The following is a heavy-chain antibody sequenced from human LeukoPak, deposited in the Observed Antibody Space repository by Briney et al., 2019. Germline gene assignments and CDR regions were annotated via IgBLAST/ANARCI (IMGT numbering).Heavy chain of an antibody. J-gene: IGHJ5*02. V-gene: IGHV4-4*02. CDR3: AREGYSSSWSNWFDP. D-gene: IGHD6-13*01. CDR2: VYRSGGT. Sequence: SGTLSLTCAVSGDSISDKYWWRWVRQFPDKGLEWIGEVYRSGGTSYNPSLKSRVTVSIDYSKNQFSLNLRSVTAADTAVYYCAREGYSSSWSNWFDPWGQGTLVTVSS. CDR1: GDSISDKYW.